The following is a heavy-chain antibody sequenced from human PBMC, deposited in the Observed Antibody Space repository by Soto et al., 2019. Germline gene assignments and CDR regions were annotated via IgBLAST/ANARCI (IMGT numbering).Heavy chain of an antibody. V-gene: IGHV4-30-2*01. CDR3: ARDLYYGSGSWAYGMDV. D-gene: IGHD3-10*01. Sequence: PSETLSLTCAVSGGSISSGGYSWSWIRQPPGKGLEWIGYIYHSGSTYYNPSLKSRVTISVDTSKNQFSLKLSSVTAADTAVYYCARDLYYGSGSWAYGMDVWGQGTTVTVSS. CDR1: GGSISSGGYS. J-gene: IGHJ6*02. CDR2: IYHSGST.